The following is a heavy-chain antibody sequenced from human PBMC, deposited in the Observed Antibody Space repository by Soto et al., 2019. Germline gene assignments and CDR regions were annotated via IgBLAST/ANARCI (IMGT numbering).Heavy chain of an antibody. CDR1: GYTFTSYY. V-gene: IGHV1-46*01. Sequence: ASVKVSCKASGYTFTSYYMHWVRQAPGQGLEWMGIINPSGGSTSYAQKFQGRVTMTRDTSSSTVYMEMSSLRSEDTAVYYCAREGYDSWSGYYNYYGMDVWGQGTTVNVSS. J-gene: IGHJ6*02. D-gene: IGHD3-3*01. CDR3: AREGYDSWSGYYNYYGMDV. CDR2: INPSGGST.